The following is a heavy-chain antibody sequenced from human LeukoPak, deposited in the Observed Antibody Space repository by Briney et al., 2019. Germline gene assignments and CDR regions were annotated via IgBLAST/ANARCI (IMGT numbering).Heavy chain of an antibody. D-gene: IGHD2/OR15-2a*01. V-gene: IGHV4-61*08. CDR3: VRLNIKHAFDI. CDR1: GGSISSGGYY. Sequence: PSETLSLTCTVSGGSISSGGYYWSWIRQHPGKGLEWIGYIYYSGSTNYNPSLKSRVTISVDTSKNQFSLKLSSVTAADTAVYYCVRLNIKHAFDIWGQGTMVTVSS. J-gene: IGHJ3*02. CDR2: IYYSGST.